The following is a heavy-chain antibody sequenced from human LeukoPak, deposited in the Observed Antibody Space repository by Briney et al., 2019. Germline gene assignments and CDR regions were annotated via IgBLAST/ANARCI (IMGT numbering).Heavy chain of an antibody. V-gene: IGHV3-48*03. CDR1: GFTFSSYE. CDR2: ISSSGSTI. D-gene: IGHD2-2*01. CDR3: ARDYKYIVVVPAARHYYYYGMDV. J-gene: IGHJ6*04. Sequence: PGGSLRLSCAASGFTFSSYEMNWVRQAPGKGLEWVSYISSSGSTIYYADSVKGRFTISRDNAKNSLYLQMNSLRAEDTAVYYCARDYKYIVVVPAARHYYYYGMDVWGKGTTVTVSS.